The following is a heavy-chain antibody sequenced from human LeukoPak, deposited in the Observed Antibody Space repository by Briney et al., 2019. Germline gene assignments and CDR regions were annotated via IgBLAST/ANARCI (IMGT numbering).Heavy chain of an antibody. V-gene: IGHV4-30-4*01. D-gene: IGHD3-22*01. J-gene: IGHJ4*02. CDR1: GGSISSGDYY. CDR2: IYYSGST. Sequence: SQTLSLTCTVSGGSISSGDYYWSWIRQPPGKGLEWIGYIYYSGSTYYNPSLKSRVTISVDTSKNQFSLKLSSVTAADTAVYYCARGDTVYDSSGYYYALKSTYGVDYWGQGTLVTVSS. CDR3: ARGDTVYDSSGYYYALKSTYGVDY.